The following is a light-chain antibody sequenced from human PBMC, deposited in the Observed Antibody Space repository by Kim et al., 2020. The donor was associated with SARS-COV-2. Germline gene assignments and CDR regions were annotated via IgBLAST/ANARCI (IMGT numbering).Light chain of an antibody. CDR3: QQANSFPVT. CDR2: AAS. J-gene: IGKJ4*01. CDR1: QGISSR. Sequence: ASVRDKVTISGRASQGISSRLAWYQQKPGKAPKLLIYAASILQSEVPSRFSGSGSGTDFTLTSSSLQPEDFATYYCQQANSFPVTFGGGTKVDIK. V-gene: IGKV1-12*01.